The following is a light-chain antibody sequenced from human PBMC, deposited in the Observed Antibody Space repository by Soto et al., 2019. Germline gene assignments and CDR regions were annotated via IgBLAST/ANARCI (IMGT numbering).Light chain of an antibody. J-gene: IGKJ1*01. V-gene: IGKV1-5*01. CDR1: QTITRW. CDR2: DAS. Sequence: DIQGSQSPCTLSASVGDRVTMTCRASQTITRWMAWYQQKPGKAPKLLIYDASTLESGVPSRFSGSRSGTEFTLTTSSPPPDHFATYYRQQSTLNSWTFGQGTKVDI. CDR3: QQSTLNSWT.